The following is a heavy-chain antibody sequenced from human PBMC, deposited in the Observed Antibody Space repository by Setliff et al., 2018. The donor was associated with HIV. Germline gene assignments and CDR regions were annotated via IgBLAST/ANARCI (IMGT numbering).Heavy chain of an antibody. D-gene: IGHD3-22*01. J-gene: IGHJ4*02. CDR3: AKGSGFYDY. Sequence: ASVKVSCKASGYTFTGYYLHWVRQAPGQGLEWMGRINPNSGVTNYAQRFKGRVTMTRDTSNNTASMEVSRLRSDDTAVYYCAKGSGFYDYWGQGTLVTVSS. CDR2: INPNSGVT. V-gene: IGHV1-2*06. CDR1: GYTFTGYY.